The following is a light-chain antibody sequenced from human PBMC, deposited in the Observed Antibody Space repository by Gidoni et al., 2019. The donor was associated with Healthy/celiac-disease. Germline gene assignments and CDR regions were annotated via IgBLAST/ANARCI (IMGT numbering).Light chain of an antibody. Sequence: DIQMTQSTSSLCASVGDRVTIPCRESQSISSDLNWYRQKPGKAPELLLYGVSSLQRGVPSRFSGSGFGTDFTLTISSLQPEDFATFYCQQSYSAPLYTFGQGTKLEI. CDR2: GVS. CDR3: QQSYSAPLYT. V-gene: IGKV1-39*01. CDR1: QSISSD. J-gene: IGKJ2*01.